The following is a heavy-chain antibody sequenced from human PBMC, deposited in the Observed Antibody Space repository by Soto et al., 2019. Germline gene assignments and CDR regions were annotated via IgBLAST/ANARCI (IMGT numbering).Heavy chain of an antibody. CDR3: TTVPSLTGDGGDY. D-gene: IGHD7-27*01. CDR2: IKSKTDGGTT. J-gene: IGHJ4*02. CDR1: GFTFSNAW. Sequence: GGSLRLSCAASGFTFSNAWMSWVRQAPGKGLEWVGRIKSKTDGGTTDYATPVKGRFTISRDDSKNTLYLQMNSLKTEDTAVYYCTTVPSLTGDGGDYWGQGTLVTVSS. V-gene: IGHV3-15*01.